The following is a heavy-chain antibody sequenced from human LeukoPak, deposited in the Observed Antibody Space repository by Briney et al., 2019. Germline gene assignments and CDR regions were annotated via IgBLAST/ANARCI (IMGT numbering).Heavy chain of an antibody. Sequence: ASVKVSCKASGYTFTSYGISWVRQAPGQGLAWMGWISAYNGNTNYAQKLRGRVTMTTDTSTSTAYMELRSLRSDATAVYYCARVGGITGTTLGEEFGYWGQGTLVTVSS. D-gene: IGHD1-7*01. J-gene: IGHJ4*02. CDR2: ISAYNGNT. CDR3: ARVGGITGTTLGEEFGY. CDR1: GYTFTSYG. V-gene: IGHV1-18*01.